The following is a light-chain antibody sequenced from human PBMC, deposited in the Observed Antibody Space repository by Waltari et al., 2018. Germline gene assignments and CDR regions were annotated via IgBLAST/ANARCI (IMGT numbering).Light chain of an antibody. J-gene: IGLJ1*01. V-gene: IGLV2-8*01. CDR1: SSDIGA. CDR2: DVT. Sequence: QSALTQPPSASGSPGQSVTISCTGASSDIGAVSWYQHHPGKAPKLMIYDVTKRPSGVPDRCAGSGSGNTASLTVSGLQPEDEADYYCTSDAGSNSNSFYVFGTGTKVTVL. CDR3: TSDAGSNSNSFYV.